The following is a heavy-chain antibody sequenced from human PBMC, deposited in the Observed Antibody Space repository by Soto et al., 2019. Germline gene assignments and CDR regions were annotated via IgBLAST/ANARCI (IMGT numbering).Heavy chain of an antibody. CDR1: GDSISSYY. J-gene: IGHJ4*02. D-gene: IGHD3-22*01. CDR3: ALRSMAVVPEY. V-gene: IGHV4-59*01. CDR2: LYYGRSA. Sequence: QVQLQESGPGLVKPSETLSLTCAVSGDSISSYYCMWIRQPPGKGLESIGYLYYGRSANYNLSLKSLVTLSLYTSTNQCSLTLSSMTAADTAVYYCALRSMAVVPEYWGQGTLVTVSS.